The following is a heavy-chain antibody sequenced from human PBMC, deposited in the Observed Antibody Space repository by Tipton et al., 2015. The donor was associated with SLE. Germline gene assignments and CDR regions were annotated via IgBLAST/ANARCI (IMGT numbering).Heavy chain of an antibody. CDR3: VSDEGRRGVHSSGWDYYGMDV. D-gene: IGHD6-19*01. CDR1: GGSFSSYS. V-gene: IGHV1-69*05. CDR2: IIPMFRTP. J-gene: IGHJ6*01. Sequence: QLVQSGAEVTKPGSSVKVSCKPSGGSFSSYSVSWVRQAPGQGLEWMGSIIPMFRTPHYAQKFQGRVTISTDESTSTVYMEVRSLRSETTAVYYCVSDEGRRGVHSSGWDYYGMDVWGQGTTVTVST.